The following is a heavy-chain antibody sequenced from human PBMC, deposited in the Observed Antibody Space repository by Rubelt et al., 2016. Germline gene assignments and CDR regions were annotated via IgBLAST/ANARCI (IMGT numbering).Heavy chain of an antibody. CDR1: YA. D-gene: IGHD3-22*01. J-gene: IGHJ6*02. CDR3: ARESIDLDYYDSSGYYRGYGMDV. V-gene: IGHV3-23*01. CDR2: ISGSGGST. Sequence: YAMSWVRQAPGKGLEWVSAISGSGGSTYYADSVKGRFTISRDNSKNTLYLQMNSLRAEDTAVYYCARESIDLDYYDSSGYYRGYGMDVWGQGTTVTVSS.